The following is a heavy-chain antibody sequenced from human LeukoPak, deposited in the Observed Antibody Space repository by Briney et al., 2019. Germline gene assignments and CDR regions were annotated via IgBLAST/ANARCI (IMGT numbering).Heavy chain of an antibody. Sequence: GGSLRLSCAASGFTLSSYSMNWVRQAPGKGLEWVSSISRSSAYIYYADSVKGRFTISRDNSKNTLYLQMNSLRAEDTAVYYCARSQGALDVWGQGTMVTVSS. V-gene: IGHV3-21*01. CDR2: ISRSSAYI. J-gene: IGHJ3*01. CDR3: ARSQGALDV. CDR1: GFTLSSYS.